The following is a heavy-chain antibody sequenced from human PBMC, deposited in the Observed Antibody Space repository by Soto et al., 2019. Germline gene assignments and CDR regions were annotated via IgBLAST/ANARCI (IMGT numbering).Heavy chain of an antibody. CDR2: INPNSGFT. V-gene: IGHV1-46*01. J-gene: IGHJ6*02. CDR1: GYTFTSYY. CDR3: AIGHCSSPTCPLCYYYGMDV. Sequence: ASVKVSCKASGYTFTSYYIHWVRQAPGQGLECMAIINPNSGFTSLAQKFQGRVTMTRDTSTSTVYMALSSLRSEDTAVYFCAIGHCSSPTCPLCYYYGMDVWGQATTLTVS. D-gene: IGHD2-2*01.